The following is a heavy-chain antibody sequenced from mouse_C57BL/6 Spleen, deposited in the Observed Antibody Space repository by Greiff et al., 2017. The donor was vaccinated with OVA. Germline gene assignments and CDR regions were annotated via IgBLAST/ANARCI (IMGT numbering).Heavy chain of an antibody. D-gene: IGHD1-1*01. V-gene: IGHV1-19*01. J-gene: IGHJ1*03. CDR1: GYTFTDYY. CDR3: ARYYGSSAHWYFDV. Sequence: EVQLQQSGPVLVKPGASVKMSCKASGYTFTDYYMNWVKQSPGKSLEWIGVINPYNGGTSYNQKFKGKATLTVDKSSSTAYMELNSLTSEDSAVDYCARYYGSSAHWYFDVWGTGTTVTVSA. CDR2: INPYNGGT.